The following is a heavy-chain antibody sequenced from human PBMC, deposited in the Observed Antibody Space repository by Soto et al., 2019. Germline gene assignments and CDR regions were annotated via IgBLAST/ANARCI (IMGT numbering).Heavy chain of an antibody. CDR1: GYTFTSYG. CDR2: ISAYNGNT. CDR3: AINPLPYSSWRDFDY. D-gene: IGHD6-19*01. V-gene: IGHV1-18*01. J-gene: IGHJ4*02. Sequence: ASVKVSCKASGYTFTSYGISWVRQAPGQGLEWMGWISAYNGNTNYAQKLQGRVTMTTDTSTSTAYMELRSLRSDDTAVYYCAINPLPYSSWRDFDYWGQGTLVTVSS.